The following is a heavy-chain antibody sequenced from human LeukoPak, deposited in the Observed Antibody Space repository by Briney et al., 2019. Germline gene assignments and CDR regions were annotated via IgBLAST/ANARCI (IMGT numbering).Heavy chain of an antibody. V-gene: IGHV3-30-3*01. D-gene: IGHD5-24*01. CDR3: ARGAQRRAFDI. Sequence: GGSLRLSCAASGFTFSSYAMHWVRQAPGKGLEWVAVISYDGSNKYYADSVKGRFTISRDNSKNTLYLQMNSLRAEDTAVYYCARGAQRRAFDIWGQGTMVTVSS. J-gene: IGHJ3*02. CDR2: ISYDGSNK. CDR1: GFTFSSYA.